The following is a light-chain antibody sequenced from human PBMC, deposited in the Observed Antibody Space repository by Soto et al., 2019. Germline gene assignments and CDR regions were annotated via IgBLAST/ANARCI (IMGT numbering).Light chain of an antibody. V-gene: IGLV2-14*02. Sequence: QSALTQPASVSGSPGQSITISCTGTSSDVGSYNLVSWYQQHPTKAPKLLIFEGSKRPSGVSNRFSGSKSGNTASLTVSGLQAEDEADYYCSSYSSVTTLWVFGGGTKLTVL. CDR2: EGS. CDR3: SSYSSVTTLWV. J-gene: IGLJ3*02. CDR1: SSDVGSYNL.